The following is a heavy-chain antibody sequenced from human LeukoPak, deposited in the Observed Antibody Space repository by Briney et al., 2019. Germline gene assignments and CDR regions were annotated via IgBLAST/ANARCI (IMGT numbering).Heavy chain of an antibody. CDR2: INPNSGGT. CDR1: GYTFTVYW. CDR3: MRGGGSSWFDY. J-gene: IGHJ4*02. Sequence: GASVKVSCKASGYTFTVYWLYWVRQAPGEGREWMGWINPNSGGTNYAQKFQGRVTMTRDTSISTIYMELSSLRSDDTAVYYCMRGGGSSWFDYWGQGTLVTVSS. D-gene: IGHD6-13*01. V-gene: IGHV1-2*02.